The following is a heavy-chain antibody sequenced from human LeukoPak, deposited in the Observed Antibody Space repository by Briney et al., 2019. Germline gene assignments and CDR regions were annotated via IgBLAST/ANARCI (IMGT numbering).Heavy chain of an antibody. Sequence: PGASVKVSCKASGNTFTGYYMHWVRQAPGQGLEWMGWINPNSGGTNYAQKFQGRVTMTRDTSISTAYMELSRLRSDDTAVYYCARVSHRGSYSHLCYWGQGTLVTVSS. CDR3: ARVSHRGSYSHLCY. CDR1: GNTFTGYY. CDR2: INPNSGGT. D-gene: IGHD1-26*01. J-gene: IGHJ4*02. V-gene: IGHV1-2*02.